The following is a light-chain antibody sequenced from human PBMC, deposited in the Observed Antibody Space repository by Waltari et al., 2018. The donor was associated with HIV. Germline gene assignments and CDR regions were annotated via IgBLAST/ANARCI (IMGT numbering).Light chain of an antibody. J-gene: IGLJ1*01. Sequence: QSALTQPRSVSGSPGQSVTISCTGTSSDVCSYTYVSWYQLRPGKAPKLIIHDVDKRPSGVPDRFAGSKSGNTASLTISGLQAEDEADYYCCSYTGTYTRYVFGTGAKVTVL. CDR2: DVD. V-gene: IGLV2-11*01. CDR1: SSDVCSYTY. CDR3: CSYTGTYTRYV.